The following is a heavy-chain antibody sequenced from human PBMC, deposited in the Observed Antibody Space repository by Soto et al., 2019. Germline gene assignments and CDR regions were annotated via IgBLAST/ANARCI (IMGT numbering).Heavy chain of an antibody. CDR2: IYYSGST. Sequence: SETLSLTCTVSGCSISSYYGSWIRQPPGKGLEWIGYIYYSGSTNYNPSLKSRVTISVDTSKNQFSLKLSSVTAADTAVYYCARALILTGYYIHDAFDIWGQGTMVTVSS. D-gene: IGHD3-9*01. CDR3: ARALILTGYYIHDAFDI. CDR1: GCSISSYY. J-gene: IGHJ3*02. V-gene: IGHV4-59*01.